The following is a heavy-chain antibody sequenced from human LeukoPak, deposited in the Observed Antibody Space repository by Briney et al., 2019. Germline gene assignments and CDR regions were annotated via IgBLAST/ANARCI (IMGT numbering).Heavy chain of an antibody. CDR1: GFTFSNYW. CDR2: ISYDGSNK. V-gene: IGHV3-30*03. Sequence: GGSLRLSCAASGFTFSNYWMSWVRQAPGKGLEWVAVISYDGSNKYYADSVEGRFTISRDNSKNTLYLQMNSLRAEDTAVYYCARDIESIAAAGTLDYWGQGTLVTVSS. D-gene: IGHD6-13*01. J-gene: IGHJ4*02. CDR3: ARDIESIAAAGTLDY.